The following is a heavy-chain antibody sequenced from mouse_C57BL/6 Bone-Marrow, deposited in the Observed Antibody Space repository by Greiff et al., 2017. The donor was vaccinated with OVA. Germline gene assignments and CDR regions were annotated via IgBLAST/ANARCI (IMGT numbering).Heavy chain of an antibody. CDR3: ARGYYYGSSPSFAY. D-gene: IGHD1-1*01. CDR2: ISSGGSYT. V-gene: IGHV5-6*01. CDR1: GFTFSSYG. Sequence: VQLKQSGGDLVKPGGSLKLSCAASGFTFSSYGMSWVRQTPDKRLEWVATISSGGSYTYYPDSVKGRFTISRDNAKNTLYLQMSSLKSEDTAMYYCARGYYYGSSPSFAYWGQGTLVTVSA. J-gene: IGHJ3*01.